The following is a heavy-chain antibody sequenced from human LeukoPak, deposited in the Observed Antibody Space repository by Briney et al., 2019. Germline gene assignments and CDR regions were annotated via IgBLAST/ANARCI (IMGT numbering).Heavy chain of an antibody. Sequence: PGGSLRPSCAASGFTFSSYGMHWVRQAPGKGLEWVAVISYDGNNKYYADSVKGRFTISRDNSKNTLYLQMNSLRAEDTAVYYCAKDLSEAPDYWGQGTLVTVSS. CDR1: GFTFSSYG. V-gene: IGHV3-30*18. J-gene: IGHJ4*02. CDR2: ISYDGNNK. CDR3: AKDLSEAPDY.